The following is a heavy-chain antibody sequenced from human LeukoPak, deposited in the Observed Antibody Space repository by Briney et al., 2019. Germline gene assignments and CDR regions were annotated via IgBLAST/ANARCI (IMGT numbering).Heavy chain of an antibody. D-gene: IGHD6-13*01. J-gene: IGHJ6*03. Sequence: SETLSLTCTVSGGSISSYYWSWIRQPAGKGLEWIGRIYTSGSTNYNPSLKSRVTMSVDTSKNQFSLKLSSVTAADTAVYYRAREAAAARYYYYYYYMDVWGKGTTVTVSS. V-gene: IGHV4-4*07. CDR1: GGSISSYY. CDR3: AREAAAARYYYYYYYMDV. CDR2: IYTSGST.